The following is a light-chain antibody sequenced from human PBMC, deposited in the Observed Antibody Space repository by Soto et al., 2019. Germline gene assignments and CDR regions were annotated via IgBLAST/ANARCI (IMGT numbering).Light chain of an antibody. J-gene: IGLJ3*02. CDR2: DVT. V-gene: IGLV2-11*01. CDR3: CSPAGSYTWV. Sequence: QSALTQPRSVSGSPGQSVTISCTGTSSDVGGYNYVSWYQEHPGKAPKLMIYDVTKRPSGVPDRFSGSKSGNTASLTISGLQAEDEADYYRCSPAGSYTWVFGGGTQLTVL. CDR1: SSDVGGYNY.